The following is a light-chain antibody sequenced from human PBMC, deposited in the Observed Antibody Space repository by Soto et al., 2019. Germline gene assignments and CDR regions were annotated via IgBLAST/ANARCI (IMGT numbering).Light chain of an antibody. Sequence: DIQMTQSPSTLSGSVGDRVTIACRASQTISSWLAWYQQKPGKAPKLLIYAASSLQSGVPSRFSGSGSGTEFTLTIGSLQSEDSAVYYCQQYQNLWTFGQGTKVDI. CDR2: AAS. CDR3: QQYQNLWT. J-gene: IGKJ1*01. CDR1: QTISSW. V-gene: IGKV1-5*01.